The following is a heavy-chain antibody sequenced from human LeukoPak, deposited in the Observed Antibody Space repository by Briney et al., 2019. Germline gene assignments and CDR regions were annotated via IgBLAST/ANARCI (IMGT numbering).Heavy chain of an antibody. D-gene: IGHD6-13*01. CDR3: ASPAAGRLHDFGH. CDR1: GFTVSTNY. V-gene: IGHV3-53*01. J-gene: IGHJ4*02. CDR2: VYYGGTT. Sequence: GGSLRLSCAASGFTVSTNYMNWVRQAPGKGLEWVSVVYYGGTTYYADSVKGRFTISRDNSKNTLYLQMNSLRAEDTAVYYCASPAAGRLHDFGHWGQGTLVTVSS.